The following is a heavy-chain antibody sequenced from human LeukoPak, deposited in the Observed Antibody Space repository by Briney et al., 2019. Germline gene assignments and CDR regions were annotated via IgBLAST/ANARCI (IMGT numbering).Heavy chain of an antibody. Sequence: PSETLSLTCIRSSDSVNTYYCSWIRQPPGKGLGWIGYIYYGGSTKYNPSLKSRVTISVDMSKNQFSLKLTSVTAADTAVYYCAISNTVRRPFFDPWGPGTLVTVSS. CDR2: IYYGGST. D-gene: IGHD4-11*01. V-gene: IGHV4-59*02. J-gene: IGHJ5*02. CDR3: AISNTVRRPFFDP. CDR1: SDSVNTYY.